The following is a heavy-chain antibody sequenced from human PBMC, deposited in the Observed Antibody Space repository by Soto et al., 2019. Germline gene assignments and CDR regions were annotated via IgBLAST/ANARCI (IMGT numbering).Heavy chain of an antibody. D-gene: IGHD2-15*01. CDR1: GFTFGSHD. V-gene: IGHV3-13*01. Sequence: EVQLVESGGGLVQPGGSLRLSCVASGFTFGSHDMHWVRQATGEGPEWVSAIGSDGGTYYLGSVKGRFTISRENAKNTLYLQMNSLRAEDTAVYYCAKESSAPGYCSGGSCYSPYYYYGMDVWGQGTTVTVSS. CDR3: AKESSAPGYCSGGSCYSPYYYYGMDV. J-gene: IGHJ6*02. CDR2: IGSDGGT.